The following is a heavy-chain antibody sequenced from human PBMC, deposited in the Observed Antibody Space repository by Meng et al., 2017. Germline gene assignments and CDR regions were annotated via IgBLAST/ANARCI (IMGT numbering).Heavy chain of an antibody. J-gene: IGHJ4*02. CDR1: GFTFSSYW. V-gene: IGHV3-7*01. CDR3: APFYDFWSGNYFDY. Sequence: GGSLRLSCAASGFTFSSYWMSWVRQAPGKGLEWVANIKQDGSEKYYVDSVKGRFTISRDNAKNSLYLQMNSLRAEDTAVYYCAPFYDFWSGNYFDYWGQGTLVTVSS. D-gene: IGHD3-3*01. CDR2: IKQDGSEK.